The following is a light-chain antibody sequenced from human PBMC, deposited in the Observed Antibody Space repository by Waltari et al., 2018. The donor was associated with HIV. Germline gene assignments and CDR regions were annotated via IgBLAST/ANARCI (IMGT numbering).Light chain of an antibody. CDR3: QQYNTHSTWT. J-gene: IGKJ1*01. CDR2: KAS. Sequence: DIQMTQSPSTLSASVGDRVTITCRASQSIRSWLAWYPQKPGKAPKVLIYKASSLQSGVPSRFSGSGSGTEFTLTISSLQPDDFATYYCQQYNTHSTWTFGQGTKVENK. V-gene: IGKV1-5*03. CDR1: QSIRSW.